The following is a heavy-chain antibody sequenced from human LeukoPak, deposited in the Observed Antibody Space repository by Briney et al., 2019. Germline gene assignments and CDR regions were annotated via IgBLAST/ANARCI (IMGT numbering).Heavy chain of an antibody. D-gene: IGHD3-10*01. CDR1: GFTFSSYS. V-gene: IGHV3-21*01. CDR3: ARDRGMGS. J-gene: IGHJ5*02. Sequence: GGSLRLSCAASGFTFSSYSMNWVRQAAGEGLEWVSSISSSSSYIYYADSVKGRFTISRNNAKNSLYLQMNRLRAEDTAVYYCARDRGMGSWGQGTLVTVSS. CDR2: ISSSSSYI.